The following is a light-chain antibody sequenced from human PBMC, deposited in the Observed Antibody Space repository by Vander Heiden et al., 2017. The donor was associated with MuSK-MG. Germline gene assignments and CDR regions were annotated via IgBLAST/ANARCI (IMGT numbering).Light chain of an antibody. CDR1: SSDVGNYNL. J-gene: IGLJ1*01. CDR3: CSFAGDSTYV. V-gene: IGLV2-23*02. Sequence: QSALTQPASVSGSPGQSITISCTGTSSDVGNYNLVSWYQQHPGYAPKLIIYEVTGRPSGVSDRFSGSKSDNTASLTISGLQAEDEADYYCCSFAGDSTYVFGSGTKVTVL. CDR2: EVT.